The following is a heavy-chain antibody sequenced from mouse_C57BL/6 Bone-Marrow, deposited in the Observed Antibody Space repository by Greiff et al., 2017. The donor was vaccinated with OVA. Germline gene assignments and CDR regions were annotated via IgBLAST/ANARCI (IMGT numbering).Heavy chain of an antibody. CDR1: GYSITSGYY. V-gene: IGHV3-6*01. Sequence: EVQLQESGPGLVKPSQSLSLTCSVTGYSITSGYYWNWIRQFPGNKLEWMGYISYDGSNNYNPSLKNRISITRYTSKNQFFLKLNSVTTEDTATYYCARGPHYHGSSYWYFDGWGTGTTVTVSS. CDR2: ISYDGSN. J-gene: IGHJ1*03. D-gene: IGHD1-1*01. CDR3: ARGPHYHGSSYWYFDG.